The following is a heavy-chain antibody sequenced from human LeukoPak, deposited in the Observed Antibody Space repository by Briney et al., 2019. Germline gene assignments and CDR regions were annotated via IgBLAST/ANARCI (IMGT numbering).Heavy chain of an antibody. D-gene: IGHD6-19*01. CDR2: INHSGST. CDR3: ARLGYGSGWTLDY. CDR1: GGSFSGYY. Sequence: SETLSLTCAVYGGSFSGYYWSWIRQPPGKGLEWIGEINHSGSTNYNPSFKSRVTISVDTSKNQFSLKLSSVTAADTAVYYCARLGYGSGWTLDYWGQGTLVTVSS. J-gene: IGHJ4*02. V-gene: IGHV4-34*01.